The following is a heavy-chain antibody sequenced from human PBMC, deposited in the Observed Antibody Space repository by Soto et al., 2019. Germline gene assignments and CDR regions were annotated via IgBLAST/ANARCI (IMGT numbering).Heavy chain of an antibody. D-gene: IGHD2-2*01. J-gene: IGHJ4*02. V-gene: IGHV4-59*12. CDR2: IYYSGST. Sequence: SETLSLTCTVSGGSISSYYWSWIRQPPGKGLEWIGYIYYSGSTYYNPSLKSRVTISVDTSKNQFSLKLSSVTAADTAVYYCARSGGYTTVGDIVVVPAARYYFDYWGQGTLVTVSS. CDR3: ARSGGYTTVGDIVVVPAARYYFDY. CDR1: GGSISSYY.